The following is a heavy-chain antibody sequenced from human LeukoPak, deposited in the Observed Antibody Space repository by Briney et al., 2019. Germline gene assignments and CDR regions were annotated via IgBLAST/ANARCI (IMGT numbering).Heavy chain of an antibody. CDR1: GFTFSTYE. Sequence: GGSLRLSCAASGFTFSTYEMNWVRQAPGKGLEWISYISSSGSTIYYADSVKGRFTISRDNSENSLYLQMDSLTAEDTAVYYCTRKGSQWDFLVDYWGQGTRVAVSP. J-gene: IGHJ4*02. D-gene: IGHD2/OR15-2a*01. CDR2: ISSSGSTI. V-gene: IGHV3-48*03. CDR3: TRKGSQWDFLVDY.